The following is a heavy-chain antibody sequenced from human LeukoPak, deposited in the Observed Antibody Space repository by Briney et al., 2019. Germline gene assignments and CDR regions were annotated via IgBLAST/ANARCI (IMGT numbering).Heavy chain of an antibody. CDR2: MNPNSGNT. V-gene: IGHV1-8*01. CDR3: ARVPRDYCSGGSCYPFGAFDI. J-gene: IGHJ3*02. CDR1: GYTFTSYD. D-gene: IGHD2-15*01. Sequence: ASVKVCCKASGYTFTSYDINWVRQATGQGLEWMGWMNPNSGNTGYAQKFQGRVTMTRNTSISTAYMELSSLRSEDTAVYYCARVPRDYCSGGSCYPFGAFDIWGQGTMVTVSS.